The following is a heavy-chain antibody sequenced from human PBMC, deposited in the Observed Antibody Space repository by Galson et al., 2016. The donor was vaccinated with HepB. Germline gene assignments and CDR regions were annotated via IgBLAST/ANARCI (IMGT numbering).Heavy chain of an antibody. J-gene: IGHJ4*02. V-gene: IGHV3-43*01. CDR1: GFIFDDYT. D-gene: IGHD3-16*01. CDR3: AKDRGGSAWNYFDS. Sequence: SLRLSCAASGFIFDDYTMHWVRQAPGKGLEWVSLINWNGGRTFYATSVKGRFTISRDNSKNSLYLQVNSLTLEDTAFYYCAKDRGGSAWNYFDSWGQGTLVTVSS. CDR2: INWNGGRT.